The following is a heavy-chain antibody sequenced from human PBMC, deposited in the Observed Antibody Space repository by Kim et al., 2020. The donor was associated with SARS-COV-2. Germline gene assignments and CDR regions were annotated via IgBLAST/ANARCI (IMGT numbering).Heavy chain of an antibody. J-gene: IGHJ4*02. CDR3: ARDWRAYYDILTGYYPFDY. Sequence: GGSLRLSCAASGFTFSSYSMNWVRQAPGKGLEWVSSISSSSSYIYYADSVKGRFTISRDNAKNSLYLQMNSRRAEDTAVYYCARDWRAYYDILTGYYPFDYWGQGALVTVSS. CDR2: ISSSSSYI. CDR1: GFTFSSYS. V-gene: IGHV3-21*01. D-gene: IGHD3-9*01.